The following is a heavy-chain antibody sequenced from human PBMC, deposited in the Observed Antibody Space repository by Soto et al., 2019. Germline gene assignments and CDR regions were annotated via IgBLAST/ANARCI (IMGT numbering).Heavy chain of an antibody. CDR1: GGSISSGGYY. J-gene: IGHJ5*02. V-gene: IGHV4-39*07. CDR2: VYHSGST. CDR3: ARDRISGSYSPIIDP. Sequence: PSETLSLTCTVSGGSISSGGYYWSWVRQPPGKGLEWIGEVYHSGSTNYNPSLKSRVTMSVDKSKNQFSLKLSSVTAADTAVYFCARDRISGSYSPIIDPWGQGTLVTVSS. D-gene: IGHD3-10*01.